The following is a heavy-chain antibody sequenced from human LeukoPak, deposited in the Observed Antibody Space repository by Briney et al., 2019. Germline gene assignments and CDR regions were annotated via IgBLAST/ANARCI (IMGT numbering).Heavy chain of an antibody. Sequence: SETLSLTCTVSGGSISNYYWSWIRQPPGKGLEWIGYIYYSGNTNYNPSLKSRVTISVDTSKNQFSLKLSSVTAADTAVYYCASADYGSGSSLDYWGQGTLVTVSS. J-gene: IGHJ4*02. CDR1: GGSISNYY. D-gene: IGHD3-10*01. CDR3: ASADYGSGSSLDY. CDR2: IYYSGNT. V-gene: IGHV4-59*08.